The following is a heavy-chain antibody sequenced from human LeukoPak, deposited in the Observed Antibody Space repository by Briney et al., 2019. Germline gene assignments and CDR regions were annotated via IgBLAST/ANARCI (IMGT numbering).Heavy chain of an antibody. Sequence: GASVKVSCKASGGTFSSYAISWVRQAPGQGLEWMGRIIPIFGTANYAQKFQGRVTITTDESTSTAYMELSSLRSDDTAVYYCATIPKYSSSSYYFDYWGQGTLVTVSS. CDR2: IIPIFGTA. V-gene: IGHV1-69*05. CDR1: GGTFSSYA. D-gene: IGHD6-13*01. CDR3: ATIPKYSSSSYYFDY. J-gene: IGHJ4*02.